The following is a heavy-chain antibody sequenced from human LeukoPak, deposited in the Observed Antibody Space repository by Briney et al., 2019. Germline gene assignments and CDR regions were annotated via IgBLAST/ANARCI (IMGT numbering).Heavy chain of an antibody. J-gene: IGHJ3*02. V-gene: IGHV4-59*01. CDR1: GGSISSYY. CDR3: ARRSGPGAFDI. Sequence: SETLSLTCTVSGGSISSYYWSWIRQPPGKGLEWSGDIYYSGSTNYNPSLKSRVTISVDTSKNQFSLKLSSVTAADTAVYYCARRSGPGAFDIWGQGTMVTVSS. CDR2: IYYSGST.